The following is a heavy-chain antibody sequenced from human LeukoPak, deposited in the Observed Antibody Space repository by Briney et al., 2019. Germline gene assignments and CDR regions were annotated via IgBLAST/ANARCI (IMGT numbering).Heavy chain of an antibody. CDR2: ISCDGSNK. D-gene: IGHD2-15*01. CDR1: GFTFSSYG. Sequence: GGSLRLSCAASGFTFSSYGMHWVRQAPGKGLEWVAVISCDGSNKYYADSVKGRFTISRDNSKNTLYLQMNSLRAEDTAVYYCAKDIAAPAYYYYYGMDVWGQGTTVTVSS. V-gene: IGHV3-30*18. J-gene: IGHJ6*02. CDR3: AKDIAAPAYYYYYGMDV.